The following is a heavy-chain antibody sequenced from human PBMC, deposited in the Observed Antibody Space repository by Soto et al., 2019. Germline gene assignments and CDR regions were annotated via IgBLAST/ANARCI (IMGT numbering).Heavy chain of an antibody. V-gene: IGHV4-39*07. CDR2: IYYNGRT. CDR3: ARGSSRGEFFVY. Sequence: SETLSLTCTVSGGSVSSISYYWGWIRQPPWRGLEWIGRIYYNGRTYYNPSLKSRVTISIDTSKNQFSLKLRAVTAPDTAVYYCARGSSRGEFFVYWGQGTLVTVS. J-gene: IGHJ4*02. D-gene: IGHD3-10*01. CDR1: GGSVSSISYY.